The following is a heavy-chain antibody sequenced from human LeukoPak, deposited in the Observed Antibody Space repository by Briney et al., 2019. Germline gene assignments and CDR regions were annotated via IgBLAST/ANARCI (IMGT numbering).Heavy chain of an antibody. CDR2: ISGSGGST. CDR3: ATSTGYYYYFDY. J-gene: IGHJ4*02. Sequence: PGGSLRLSCAASGFTFSSYAMSWVRQAPGKGLEWVSAISGSGGSTYYADSVKGRFTISRDNSKNTLYLQINSLRAEDTAVYYCATSTGYYYYFDYWGQGTLVTVSS. D-gene: IGHD3-9*01. CDR1: GFTFSSYA. V-gene: IGHV3-23*01.